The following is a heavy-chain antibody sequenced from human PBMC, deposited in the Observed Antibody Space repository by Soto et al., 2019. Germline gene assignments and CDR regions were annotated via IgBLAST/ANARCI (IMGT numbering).Heavy chain of an antibody. CDR3: ARGYSGYDYRYDYVWGSYLLGY. V-gene: IGHV1-46*01. CDR2: INPSGGST. Sequence: QVQLVQSGAEVKKPGASVKVSCKASGYTFTSYYMHWVRQAPGQGLEWMGIINPSGGSTSYAQKFQGRVTMTRETSTSTVYMELSSLRSEDTAVYYCARGYSGYDYRYDYVWGSYLLGYWGQGTLVTVSS. D-gene: IGHD3-16*02. J-gene: IGHJ4*02. CDR1: GYTFTSYY.